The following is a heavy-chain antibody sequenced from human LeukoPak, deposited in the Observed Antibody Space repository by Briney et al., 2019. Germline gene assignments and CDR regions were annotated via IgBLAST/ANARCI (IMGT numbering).Heavy chain of an antibody. J-gene: IGHJ3*02. V-gene: IGHV3-21*01. CDR2: ISSSSSYI. Sequence: GGSLRLSCAASGFSFSSYSMNWVRQAPGKGLEWVSSISSSSSYIYYADSVKGRFTISRDNAKNSLYLQMNSLRAEDTAVYYCAREEAGAFDIWGQGTMVTVSS. CDR1: GFSFSSYS. CDR3: AREEAGAFDI.